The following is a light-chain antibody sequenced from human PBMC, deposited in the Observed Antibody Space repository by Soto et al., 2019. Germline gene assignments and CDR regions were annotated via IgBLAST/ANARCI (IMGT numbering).Light chain of an antibody. Sequence: EILMTQSPGTLSVSPGERATLSCRASQSVSSYLAWYQQKPGQAPRLLIYDASSRATGIPARFSGSGSGTDFTLTISSLEPEDFAIYYCQQGDIWPWTFGQGTKVDIK. J-gene: IGKJ1*01. CDR1: QSVSSY. V-gene: IGKV3-11*01. CDR2: DAS. CDR3: QQGDIWPWT.